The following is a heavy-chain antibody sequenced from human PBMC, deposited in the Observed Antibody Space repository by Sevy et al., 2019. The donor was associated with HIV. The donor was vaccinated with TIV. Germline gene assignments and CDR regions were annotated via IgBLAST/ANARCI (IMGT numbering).Heavy chain of an antibody. CDR3: AKNTAAAGTGGFDY. V-gene: IGHV3-30*02. Sequence: GGSLRLSGAASGFTFSYSGMHWVRQAPGKGLEWVTFIQYDGSNKYYADSVKGRFTISRDNSKNTLYLQMNSLRRDDTALYFCAKNTAAAGTGGFDYWGHGILVTVSS. J-gene: IGHJ4*01. CDR2: IQYDGSNK. D-gene: IGHD6-13*01. CDR1: GFTFSYSG.